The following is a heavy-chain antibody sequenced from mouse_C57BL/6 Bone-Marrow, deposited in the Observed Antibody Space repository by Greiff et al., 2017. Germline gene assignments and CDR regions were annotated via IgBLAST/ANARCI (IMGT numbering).Heavy chain of an antibody. CDR2: IWTGGGT. V-gene: IGHV2-9-1*01. CDR1: GFSLTSYA. J-gene: IGHJ3*01. D-gene: IGHD1-1*01. Sequence: VHLVESGPGLVAPSQSLSITCTVSGFSLTSYAISWVRQPPGKGLEWLGVIWTGGGTTYNSALKSRLSISTDNSKSQVFLKMNSLQTDDTARYYCARFYYGSSWGFAYWGQGTLVTVSA. CDR3: ARFYYGSSWGFAY.